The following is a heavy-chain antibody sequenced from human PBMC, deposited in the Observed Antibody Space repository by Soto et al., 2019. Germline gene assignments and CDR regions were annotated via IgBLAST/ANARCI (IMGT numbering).Heavy chain of an antibody. CDR1: GFTFSSYS. CDR3: AREIAAASPYYYYYGMDV. D-gene: IGHD6-13*01. J-gene: IGHJ6*02. V-gene: IGHV3-48*02. Sequence: GGSLRLSCAASGFTFSSYSMNWVRQAPGKGLEWVSYISSSSSTIYYADSVKGRFTISRDNAKSSLYLQMNSLRDEDTAVYYCAREIAAASPYYYYYGMDVWGQGTTVTVS. CDR2: ISSSSSTI.